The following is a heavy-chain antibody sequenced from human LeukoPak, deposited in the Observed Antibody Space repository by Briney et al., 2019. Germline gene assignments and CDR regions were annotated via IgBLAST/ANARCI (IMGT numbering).Heavy chain of an antibody. CDR1: GFTFSTFA. CDR3: ATLGSYGDYTDAFDI. Sequence: GGSLRLSCAASGFTFSTFAMIWVRQPPGKGLEWVSSTFPSGGEIHYADSVRGRFTISRDNSKSTLSLQMNSLRAEDTAVYYCATLGSYGDYTDAFDIWGQGTMVTVSS. V-gene: IGHV3-23*01. CDR2: TFPSGGEI. J-gene: IGHJ3*02. D-gene: IGHD4-17*01.